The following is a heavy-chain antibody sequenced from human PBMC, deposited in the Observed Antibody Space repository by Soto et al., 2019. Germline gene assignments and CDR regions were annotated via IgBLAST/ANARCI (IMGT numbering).Heavy chain of an antibody. CDR2: ISAYNGDT. D-gene: IGHD5-12*01. Sequence: QVQLVQSGAEVKKPGASVKVSCKASGYTFTSYSVTWVRQAPGQGLEWMGWISAYNGDTNYAQKLQGTVTMTTDTSTSTAYMQMRSLRSDATAVYYCARGSWLRGDYFDYWGQGTLVTVSS. CDR3: ARGSWLRGDYFDY. V-gene: IGHV1-18*04. J-gene: IGHJ4*02. CDR1: GYTFTSYS.